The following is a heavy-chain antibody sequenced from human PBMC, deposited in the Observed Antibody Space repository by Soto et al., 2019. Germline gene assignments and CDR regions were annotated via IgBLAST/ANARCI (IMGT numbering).Heavy chain of an antibody. CDR1: GFTFDDYA. CDR3: AKDRGPFSGGLDY. J-gene: IGHJ4*02. CDR2: ISWNSGSI. V-gene: IGHV3-9*01. D-gene: IGHD3-16*01. Sequence: EVQLVESGGGLVQPGRSLRLSCAASGFTFDDYAMHWVRQAPGKGLEWVSGISWNSGSIGYADSVKGRFTISRDNAKNSLYLQMNSLRAEDTALYYCAKDRGPFSGGLDYWGKGTLVTVSS.